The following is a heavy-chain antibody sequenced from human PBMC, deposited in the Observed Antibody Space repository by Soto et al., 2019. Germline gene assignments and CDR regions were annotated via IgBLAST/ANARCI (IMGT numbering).Heavy chain of an antibody. CDR2: ISAYNGNT. Sequence: ASVKVSCKASGYTFTSYGTSGVLQSPGQGLEWMGWISAYNGNTNYAQKLQGRVTMTTDTSTSTAYMELRSLRSDDTAVYYCARETSGWYLYDDYWGQGTLVTVSS. V-gene: IGHV1-18*01. J-gene: IGHJ4*02. D-gene: IGHD6-19*01. CDR1: GYTFTSYG. CDR3: ARETSGWYLYDDY.